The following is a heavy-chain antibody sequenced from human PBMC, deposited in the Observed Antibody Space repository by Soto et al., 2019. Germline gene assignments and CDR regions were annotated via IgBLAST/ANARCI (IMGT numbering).Heavy chain of an antibody. J-gene: IGHJ4*01. Sequence: GGSLRLSCAASGFTFSRYSMNWVRQAPGKGLEWVSSISSSSSYIYYADSVKGRFTISRDYAKNSVYLQMNSLRAEDTAVFYCVRGDNYYDSSGYSNFDYWGHGTLVTVSS. D-gene: IGHD3-22*01. CDR2: ISSSSSYI. CDR1: GFTFSRYS. CDR3: VRGDNYYDSSGYSNFDY. V-gene: IGHV3-21*01.